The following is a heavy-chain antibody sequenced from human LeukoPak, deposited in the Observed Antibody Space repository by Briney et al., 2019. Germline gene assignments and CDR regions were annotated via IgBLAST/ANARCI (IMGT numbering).Heavy chain of an antibody. CDR2: INQEGSQK. D-gene: IGHD2-15*01. V-gene: IGHV3-7*01. CDR3: ARDLIVVVAATSYNWFDP. J-gene: IGHJ5*02. CDR1: GFTFSSYW. Sequence: GGSLRLSCPASGFTFSSYWMSWVRHAPGKGLEWVANINQEGSQKYHVDSVKGRLTISRDNAKNSLYLQMNSLRAEETAVYCCARDLIVVVAATSYNWFDPWGQGTLVTVPS.